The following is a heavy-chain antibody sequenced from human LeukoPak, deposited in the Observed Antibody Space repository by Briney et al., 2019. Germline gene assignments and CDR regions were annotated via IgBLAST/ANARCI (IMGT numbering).Heavy chain of an antibody. Sequence: PGGSLRLSCAAFGFTFSSYAMSWVRQAPGKGLEWVSAISGSGGSTYYADSVKGRFTISRDNSKNTLYLQMSSLRAEDTAVYYCAKPEGSRAGYFDYWGQGTLVTVSS. CDR2: ISGSGGST. CDR3: AKPEGSRAGYFDY. V-gene: IGHV3-23*01. J-gene: IGHJ4*02. CDR1: GFTFSSYA. D-gene: IGHD1-14*01.